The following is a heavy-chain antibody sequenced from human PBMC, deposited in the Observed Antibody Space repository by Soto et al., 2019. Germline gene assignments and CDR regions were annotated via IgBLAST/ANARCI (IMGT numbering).Heavy chain of an antibody. J-gene: IGHJ5*02. CDR2: ISYDGSIE. V-gene: IGHV3-30*18. CDR3: AKDVGYCSGGRCYPHNWFDP. Sequence: QVQLVESGGGVVQPGRSLRLSCAASGFTFKSYGMHWVRQAPGKGLEWVAVISYDGSIEYYGDSVKGRFTISRDNSKNTLYLQMNSLRAEDTAVYSCAKDVGYCSGGRCYPHNWFDPSGQGTLVTVSS. CDR1: GFTFKSYG. D-gene: IGHD2-15*01.